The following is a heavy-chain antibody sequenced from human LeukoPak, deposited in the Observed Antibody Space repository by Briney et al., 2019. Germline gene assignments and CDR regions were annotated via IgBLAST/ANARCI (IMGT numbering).Heavy chain of an antibody. D-gene: IGHD3-3*01. CDR3: ARSADLDVYYDFWSGYRY. V-gene: IGHV4-34*01. Sequence: SSETVSLTCAVYGGSFSGYYWSWIRQPPGKGLEWIGEINHSGSTNYNPSLKSRVTISVDTSKNQFSLKLSSVTAAATAVYYCARSADLDVYYDFWSGYRYWGQGTLVTVPS. CDR2: INHSGST. CDR1: GGSFSGYY. J-gene: IGHJ4*02.